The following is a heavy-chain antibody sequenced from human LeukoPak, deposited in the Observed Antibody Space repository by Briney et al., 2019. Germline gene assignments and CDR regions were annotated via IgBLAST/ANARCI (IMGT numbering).Heavy chain of an antibody. Sequence: GGSLRLSCAASGFTFSSYGTHWVRQAPGKGLEWVAVISYDGSNKYYADSVKGRFTISRDNSKNTLYLQMNSLRAEDKAVSYCAKDGDSSGYYRFDYWGQGTLVTVSS. V-gene: IGHV3-30*18. J-gene: IGHJ4*02. CDR3: AKDGDSSGYYRFDY. D-gene: IGHD3-22*01. CDR2: ISYDGSNK. CDR1: GFTFSSYG.